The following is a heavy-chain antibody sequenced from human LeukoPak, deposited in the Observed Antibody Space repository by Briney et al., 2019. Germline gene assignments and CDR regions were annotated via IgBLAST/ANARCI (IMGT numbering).Heavy chain of an antibody. CDR1: GGSISSYY. D-gene: IGHD6-6*01. J-gene: IGHJ5*02. V-gene: IGHV4-59*08. CDR2: IYYSGST. Sequence: SETLSLTCTVSGGSISSYYWSWTRQPPGKGLEWIEYIYYSGSTNYNPSLKSRVTISVDTSKNQFSLKLSSVTAADTAVYYCARLGYSSSSFDPWGQGTLVTVSS. CDR3: ARLGYSSSSFDP.